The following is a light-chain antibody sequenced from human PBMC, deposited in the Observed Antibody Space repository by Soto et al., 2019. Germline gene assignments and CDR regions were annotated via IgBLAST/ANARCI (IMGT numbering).Light chain of an antibody. CDR2: GTF. Sequence: VMTQSPATLSVSPGERATLSCRASQSVKSNLAWYQHKPGQAPRLLMYGTFTRVIGIPARFSGSGSGTEFTLTSSGLQSEDFAIYYCQQYNNWPYTFGQGTKLEI. V-gene: IGKV3-15*01. CDR1: QSVKSN. CDR3: QQYNNWPYT. J-gene: IGKJ2*01.